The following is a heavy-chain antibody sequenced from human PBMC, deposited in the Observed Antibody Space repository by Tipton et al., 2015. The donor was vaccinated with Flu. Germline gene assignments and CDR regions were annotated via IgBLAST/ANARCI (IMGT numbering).Heavy chain of an antibody. CDR3: ARGDYDFWSGYSAYYYYYMDV. CDR1: GGTFSSYA. J-gene: IGHJ6*03. Sequence: QSGAEVKKPGSSVKVSCKASGGTFSSYAISWVRQAPGQGLEWMGGIIPIFGTANYAQKFQGRVTVTVDESTSTAYMELSSLRSEDTAVYYCARGDYDFWSGYSAYYYYYMDVWGKGTTVTVSS. D-gene: IGHD3-3*01. V-gene: IGHV1-69*01. CDR2: IIPIFGTA.